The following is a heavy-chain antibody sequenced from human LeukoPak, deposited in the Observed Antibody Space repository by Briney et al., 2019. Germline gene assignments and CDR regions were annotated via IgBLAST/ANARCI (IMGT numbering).Heavy chain of an antibody. V-gene: IGHV3-30*02. J-gene: IGHJ3*02. CDR3: ARERESNDYGDYSRAFDI. D-gene: IGHD4-17*01. Sequence: GGFLRLSCAASGFTFSSYGMHWVRQAPGKGLEWVAFIRYDGSNKYYADSVKGRFTISRDNAKNSLYLQMNSLRAEDTAVYYCARERESNDYGDYSRAFDIWGQGTMVTVSS. CDR2: IRYDGSNK. CDR1: GFTFSSYG.